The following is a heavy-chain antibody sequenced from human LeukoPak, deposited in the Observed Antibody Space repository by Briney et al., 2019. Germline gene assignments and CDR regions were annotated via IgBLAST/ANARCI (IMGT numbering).Heavy chain of an antibody. D-gene: IGHD3-9*01. J-gene: IGHJ4*02. V-gene: IGHV3-21*01. CDR1: GFTFSSYS. CDR3: ARGGLTGYYFDY. Sequence: PGGSLRPSCAASGFTFSSYSMNWVRQAPGKGLEWVSSISSSSSYIYYADSVKGRFTISRDNAKNSLYLQMNSLRAEDTAVYYCARGGLTGYYFDYWGQGTLVTVSS. CDR2: ISSSSSYI.